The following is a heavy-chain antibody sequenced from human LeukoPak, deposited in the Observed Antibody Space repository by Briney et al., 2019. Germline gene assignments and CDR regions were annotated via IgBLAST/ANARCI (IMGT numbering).Heavy chain of an antibody. CDR1: GFTLTSYE. CDR3: ARGPYSSNWYVDY. D-gene: IGHD6-13*01. J-gene: IGHJ4*02. CDR2: ISRTGNSI. Sequence: GGSLRLSCAASGFTLTSYEMNWVRLAPGRGLEWISYISRTGNSIYYAVSVKGRFTVSRDSAKNSLYPQMNSLRAEDTAVYYCARGPYSSNWYVDYWGQGTLVTVSS. V-gene: IGHV3-48*03.